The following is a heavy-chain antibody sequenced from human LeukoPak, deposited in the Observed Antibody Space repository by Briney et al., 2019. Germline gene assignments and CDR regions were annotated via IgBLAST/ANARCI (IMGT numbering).Heavy chain of an antibody. CDR2: IYYSGST. J-gene: IGHJ4*02. V-gene: IGHV4-59*08. Sequence: PSETLSLTCTVSGGSISSYYWSWIRQPPGKGLEWIGYIYYSGSTNYNPSLKSRVTISVDTSKNQFSLKLSSVTAADTAVYYCARHHSSGWYYFDYWGQGTLVTVSS. D-gene: IGHD6-19*01. CDR3: ARHHSSGWYYFDY. CDR1: GGSISSYY.